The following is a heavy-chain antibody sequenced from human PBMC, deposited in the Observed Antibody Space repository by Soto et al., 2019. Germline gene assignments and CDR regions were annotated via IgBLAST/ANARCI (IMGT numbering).Heavy chain of an antibody. Sequence: QVQLVQSGAEEKKPVASVKVSCKASGYTFTSYAMHWVRQAPGQRLEWMGWINAGNGNTKYSQKFQGRVTFTRDTSASTAYMELSSLRSEDTAVYYCAAGGGYTYGRGMDVWGQGTTVTVSS. J-gene: IGHJ6*02. D-gene: IGHD5-18*01. CDR2: INAGNGNT. CDR3: AAGGGYTYGRGMDV. V-gene: IGHV1-3*05. CDR1: GYTFTSYA.